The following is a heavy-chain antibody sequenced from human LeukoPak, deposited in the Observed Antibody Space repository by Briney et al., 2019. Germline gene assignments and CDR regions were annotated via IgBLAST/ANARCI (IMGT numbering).Heavy chain of an antibody. Sequence: ASVKVSCKASGGTFSSYAISWVRQAPGQGLEWMGGIIPIFGTANYAQKFQGRVTITADESTSTAYMELSSLRSEDTAVYYCARGPIAVAQVWFDPWGQGTLVTVSS. CDR1: GGTFSSYA. V-gene: IGHV1-69*13. CDR2: IIPIFGTA. D-gene: IGHD6-19*01. CDR3: ARGPIAVAQVWFDP. J-gene: IGHJ5*02.